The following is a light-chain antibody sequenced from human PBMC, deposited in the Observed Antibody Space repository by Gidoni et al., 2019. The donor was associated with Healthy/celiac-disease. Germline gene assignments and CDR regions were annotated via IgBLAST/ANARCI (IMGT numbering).Light chain of an antibody. V-gene: IGKV4-1*01. J-gene: IGKJ2*01. CDR3: QQYYSTPYT. Sequence: DIVMTQSPDSLAVSLGERATINCKSSQSVLYSSNNKNYLAWYQQKPGQPPKLPIYWASTRESVVPDRCSGSGSGTDFTLTISSLQAEDVAVYYCQQYYSTPYTFGQGTKLEIK. CDR2: WAS. CDR1: QSVLYSSNNKNY.